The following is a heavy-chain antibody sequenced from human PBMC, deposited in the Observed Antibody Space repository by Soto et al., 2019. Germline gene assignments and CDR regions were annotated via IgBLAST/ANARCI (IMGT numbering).Heavy chain of an antibody. D-gene: IGHD2-21*02. J-gene: IGHJ4*02. V-gene: IGHV1-69*01. CDR2: IITLFGTS. CDR3: AREVGYGDFSAALLD. Sequence: VQLMQSGAEVKKPGSSVKVSCKASGGTFSSHSLNWVRQAPGQGLEWMGGIITLFGTSNYAQNFQGRVTITADQSTSTAYRELNSLTSDDTAVYYCAREVGYGDFSAALLDWGQGTLVTVSS. CDR1: GGTFSSHS.